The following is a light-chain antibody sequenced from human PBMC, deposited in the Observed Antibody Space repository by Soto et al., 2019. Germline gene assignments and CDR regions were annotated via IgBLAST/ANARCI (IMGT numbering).Light chain of an antibody. V-gene: IGLV2-11*01. Sequence: QSVLTQPRSVSGSPGQSVTISCTGTSSDVGGYNYVSWYQQHPGKAPKLMIYDVSKRPSGVPDRFSGSKSGNTASLTISGLQAKDEADYYCCSYAGSYTLYVFGTGTQLTVL. CDR2: DVS. CDR1: SSDVGGYNY. CDR3: CSYAGSYTLYV. J-gene: IGLJ1*01.